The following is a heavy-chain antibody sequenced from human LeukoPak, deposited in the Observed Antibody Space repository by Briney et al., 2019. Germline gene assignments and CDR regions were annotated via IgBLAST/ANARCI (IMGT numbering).Heavy chain of an antibody. J-gene: IGHJ4*02. Sequence: ASVKVSCKASGYTFTGYYMHWVRQAPGQGLEWMGRINPNSGGTNYAQKFQGRVTMTRDTSISTAYMELSRLRSDDTAVYHCARDLGYYDILTGYYGYWGQGTLVTVSS. V-gene: IGHV1-2*06. CDR2: INPNSGGT. CDR1: GYTFTGYY. D-gene: IGHD3-9*01. CDR3: ARDLGYYDILTGYYGY.